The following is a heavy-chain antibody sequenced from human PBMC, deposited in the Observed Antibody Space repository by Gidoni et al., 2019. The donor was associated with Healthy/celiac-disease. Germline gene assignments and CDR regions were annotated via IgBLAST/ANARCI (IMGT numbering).Heavy chain of an antibody. J-gene: IGHJ6*03. CDR1: GGSFRGDY. V-gene: IGHV4-34*01. CDR2: INHSGST. D-gene: IGHD3-3*01. Sequence: QVQLQQWGAGGLKPSETLSLTSAGRGGSFRGDYWSWIRQPPGKGLELMGEINHSGSTNYNPSLKRRFTISVDTSKNQSSLTLCSVTAADTAVYSCVSLAVFCSGYPYRRYYLDVWGKGPTVTVSS. CDR3: VSLAVFCSGYPYRRYYLDV.